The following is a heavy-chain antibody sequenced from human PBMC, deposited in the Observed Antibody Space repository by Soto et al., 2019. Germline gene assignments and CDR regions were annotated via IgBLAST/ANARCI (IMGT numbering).Heavy chain of an antibody. CDR3: ARESDRYYYFDY. CDR1: GGCFSPKD. Sequence: SETLSLTCSVSGGCFSPKDWTWIRQPPGKRLEWIGYIYYGGSTSYNPSLKSRVTISLETSKSQMSLRLTSVTAADTAVYYCARESDRYYYFDYWGQGTLLTVSS. D-gene: IGHD1-20*01. CDR2: IYYGGST. J-gene: IGHJ4*02. V-gene: IGHV4-59*12.